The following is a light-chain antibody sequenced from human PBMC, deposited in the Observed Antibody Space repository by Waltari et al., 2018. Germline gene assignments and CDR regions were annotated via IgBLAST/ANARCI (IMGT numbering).Light chain of an antibody. J-gene: IGKJ4*01. CDR3: QRYNNWVT. CDR1: QDVSIN. Sequence: EIVMTQSPATLSVSPGERATLSCKASQDVSINLAWYQQKPGQAPRLLIYDASTRATGVPARFSGSGPGTEFTLTISSLQSEDFAVYFCQRYNNWVTFGGGTKVQIK. CDR2: DAS. V-gene: IGKV3-15*01.